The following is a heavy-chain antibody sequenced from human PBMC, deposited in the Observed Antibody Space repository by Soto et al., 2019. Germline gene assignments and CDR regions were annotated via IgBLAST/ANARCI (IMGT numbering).Heavy chain of an antibody. CDR2: IRSKAYGGTT. V-gene: IGHV3-49*03. D-gene: IGHD6-13*01. Sequence: PGGSLRLSCTASGFTFGDYAMSWFRQAPGKGLEWVGFIRSKAYGGTTEYAASVKGRFTISRDDSKSIAYLQMNSLKTEDTAVYYCTRVIAAAGTYYYYYGMDVWGQGTTVTVSS. CDR3: TRVIAAAGTYYYYYGMDV. CDR1: GFTFGDYA. J-gene: IGHJ6*02.